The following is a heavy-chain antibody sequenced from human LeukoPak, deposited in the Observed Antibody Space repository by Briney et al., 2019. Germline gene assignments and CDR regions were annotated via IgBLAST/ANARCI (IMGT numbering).Heavy chain of an antibody. CDR2: IHHSGST. D-gene: IGHD2-2*01. J-gene: IGHJ3*02. Sequence: SETLSLTCSVSGGSISSYYWSWIRQPPGKRLEWIGDIHHSGSTHYNPSLKSRVTIPMDTSKNQFSLKLSSVTAADTAVYYCARETSWLGGDAFDIWGPGTMVSVSS. CDR1: GGSISSYY. V-gene: IGHV4-59*01. CDR3: ARETSWLGGDAFDI.